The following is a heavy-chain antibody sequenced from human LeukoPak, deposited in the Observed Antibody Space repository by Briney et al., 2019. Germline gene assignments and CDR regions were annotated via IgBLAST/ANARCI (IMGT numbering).Heavy chain of an antibody. CDR2: ISSSSSTI. CDR1: GFTFSSYS. Sequence: PGGSLRLSCAASGFTFSSYSMNWVRQAPGKGLEWVSYISSSSSTIYYADSVKGRFTISRDNAKNSLYLQMNSLRDEDTAVYYCAQARMYGPGSFGGDWGQGTLVTVSS. CDR3: AQARMYGPGSFGGD. J-gene: IGHJ4*02. D-gene: IGHD3-10*01. V-gene: IGHV3-48*02.